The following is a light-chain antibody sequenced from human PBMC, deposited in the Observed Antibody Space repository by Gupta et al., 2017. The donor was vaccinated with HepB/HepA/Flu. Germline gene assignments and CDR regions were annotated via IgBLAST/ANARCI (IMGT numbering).Light chain of an antibody. CDR3: QQCNHWPWT. Sequence: DIQMTQSPSTLSASIGDSVTIPCRASQSISTCLAWYHQKPGQAPKLLIYRASKLHSGVPERFSGSGSETDFTLTISNLQPDDFATYYCQQCNHWPWTFGRGTKVEV. V-gene: IGKV1-5*03. CDR1: QSISTC. J-gene: IGKJ1*01. CDR2: RAS.